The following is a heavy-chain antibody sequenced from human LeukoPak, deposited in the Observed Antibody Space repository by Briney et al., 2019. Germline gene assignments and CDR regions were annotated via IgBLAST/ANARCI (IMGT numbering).Heavy chain of an antibody. D-gene: IGHD2-2*01. V-gene: IGHV3-30-3*01. CDR1: GFTFSSYA. J-gene: IGHJ4*02. CDR2: ISYDGSNK. Sequence: GGSLRLSCAASGFTFSSYAMHWVRQAPGKGLEWVAVISYDGSNKYYADSVKGRFTISRDNSKNTLYLQMNSLRAEDTAVYYCARVVPAADWGQGTLVTVSS. CDR3: ARVVPAAD.